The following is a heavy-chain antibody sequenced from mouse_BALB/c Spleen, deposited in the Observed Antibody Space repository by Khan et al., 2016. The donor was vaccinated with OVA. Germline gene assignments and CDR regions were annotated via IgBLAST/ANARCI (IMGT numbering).Heavy chain of an antibody. V-gene: IGHV5-12*02. CDR1: GFTFSDYY. CDR3: ARQLYGGMDY. J-gene: IGHJ4*01. CDR2: ISNGGGNT. D-gene: IGHD1-1*01. Sequence: EVELVESGGGLVQPGGSLKLSCAISGFTFSDYYMYWVRQTPEKRLEWVAYISNGGGNTYYPDTVQGRFTISRDNAKNTLYLQMSRLKSEDTAIYYCARQLYGGMDYWGQGTSVTVAS.